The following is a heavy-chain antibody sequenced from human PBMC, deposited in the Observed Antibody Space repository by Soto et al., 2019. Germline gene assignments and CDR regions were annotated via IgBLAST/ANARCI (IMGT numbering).Heavy chain of an antibody. CDR1: VFSLSTRGVA. CDR3: AHRPRGYAYYFDY. CDR2: IYWDEDK. J-gene: IGHJ4*02. D-gene: IGHD5-12*01. Sequence: QITLKESGPTLVKPTQTLTLTCTFSVFSLSTRGVAVGWFRQPPGKALEWLALIYWDEDKWYCPSLKSRLTITDDTSKNQVVLTMTNMDPVHTATYYTAHRPRGYAYYFDYWGQGTLVTVSS. V-gene: IGHV2-5*02.